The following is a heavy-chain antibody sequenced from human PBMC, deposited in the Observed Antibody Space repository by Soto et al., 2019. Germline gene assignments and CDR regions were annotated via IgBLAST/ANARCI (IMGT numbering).Heavy chain of an antibody. V-gene: IGHV3-30*03. CDR3: VGEVASGY. Sequence: QVQLVESGGGVVQPGRSLRLSCAASGVTLSNFGMHWVRQAPGKGLEWVAVISRDGSTMLYADSVKGRFTISRDSSRNTLYLQMNSLRAEDAAVYHCVGEVASGYWGQGTLVTVSS. CDR2: ISRDGSTM. CDR1: GVTLSNFG. D-gene: IGHD2-21*01. J-gene: IGHJ4*02.